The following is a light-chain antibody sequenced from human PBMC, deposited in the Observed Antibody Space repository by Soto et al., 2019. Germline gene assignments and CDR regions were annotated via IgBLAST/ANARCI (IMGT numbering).Light chain of an antibody. CDR1: QSVSSN. CDR3: QQYNNWPYT. J-gene: IGKJ2*01. CDR2: GAS. Sequence: EIVMTQSPATLAVSPGERAALSCRASQSVSSNFAWYQQKPGQAPRLLIYGASSRATGTPARFSGSGSGTAFTLTISSMQSEDFAVYYCQQYNNWPYTFGLGTKLEMK. V-gene: IGKV3-15*01.